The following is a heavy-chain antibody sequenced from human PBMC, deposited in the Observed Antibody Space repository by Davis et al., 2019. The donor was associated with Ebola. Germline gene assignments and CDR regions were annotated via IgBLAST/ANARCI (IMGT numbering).Heavy chain of an antibody. CDR1: GFTFTNYA. J-gene: IGHJ6*03. V-gene: IGHV3-21*06. D-gene: IGHD6-13*01. CDR3: ARGGGSNPDYYYYYMDV. CDR2: ISSGGTHR. Sequence: PGGSLRLSCVASGFTFTNYAMHWVRQAPGKGLEWVSSISSGGTHRFYAGSVKGRCTITRDNAKNSLYLQMNSLRAEDTALYYCARGGGSNPDYYYYYMDVWGKGTPVTVSS.